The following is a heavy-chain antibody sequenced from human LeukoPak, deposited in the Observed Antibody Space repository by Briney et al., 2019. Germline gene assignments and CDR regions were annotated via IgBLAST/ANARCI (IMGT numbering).Heavy chain of an antibody. J-gene: IGHJ6*03. CDR3: ARAQDGYYYMDV. CDR1: GYTFTSYG. CDR2: ISAYNGNT. D-gene: IGHD5-24*01. Sequence: ASVKVSCKASGYTFTSYGISWVRQAPGQGLEWMGWISAYNGNTNYARKLQGRVTMTTDTSTSTAYMELRSLRSDDTAVYYCARAQDGYYYMDVWGKGTTVTVSS. V-gene: IGHV1-18*01.